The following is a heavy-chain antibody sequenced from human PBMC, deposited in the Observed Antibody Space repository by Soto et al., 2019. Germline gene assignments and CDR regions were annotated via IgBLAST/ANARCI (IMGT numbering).Heavy chain of an antibody. CDR1: GFTFSSYE. J-gene: IGHJ6*02. D-gene: IGHD1-26*01. CDR3: ARWAQVVATDNTYYYYYGMDV. Sequence: GGSLRLSCAASGFTFSSYEMNWVRQAPGKGLEWVSYISSSGSTRYYADSVKGRFTISRDNAKNSRYLQMNSMRAEDTAVYYCARWAQVVATDNTYYYYYGMDVWGQGTTVTVSS. CDR2: ISSSGSTR. V-gene: IGHV3-48*03.